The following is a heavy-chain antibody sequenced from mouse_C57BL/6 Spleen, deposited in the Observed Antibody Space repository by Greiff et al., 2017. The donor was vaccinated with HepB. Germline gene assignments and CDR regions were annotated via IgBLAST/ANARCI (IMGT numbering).Heavy chain of an antibody. Sequence: QVQLKQPGAELVKPGASVKLSCKASGYTFTSYWMHWVKQRPGQGLEWIGMIHPNSGSTNYNEKFKSKATLTVDKSSSTAYMQLSSLTSEDSAVYYCAREGITTVVAKAMDYWGQGTSVTVSS. D-gene: IGHD1-1*01. J-gene: IGHJ4*01. V-gene: IGHV1-64*01. CDR1: GYTFTSYW. CDR3: AREGITTVVAKAMDY. CDR2: IHPNSGST.